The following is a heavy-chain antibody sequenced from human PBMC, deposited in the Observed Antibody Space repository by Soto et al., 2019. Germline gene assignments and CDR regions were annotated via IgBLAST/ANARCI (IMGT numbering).Heavy chain of an antibody. CDR2: INHSGST. V-gene: IGHV4-34*01. D-gene: IGHD3-10*01. J-gene: IGHJ5*02. CDR1: GGSFSGYY. CDR3: ARGRRITMVRGVGLPQDGWFDP. Sequence: QVQLQQWGAGLLKPSETLSLTCAVYGGSFSGYYWSWIRQPPGKGLEWIGEINHSGSTNYNPSLKSRVTISVDTSKNQFSLKLSSVTAADTAVYYCARGRRITMVRGVGLPQDGWFDPWGQGTLVTVSS.